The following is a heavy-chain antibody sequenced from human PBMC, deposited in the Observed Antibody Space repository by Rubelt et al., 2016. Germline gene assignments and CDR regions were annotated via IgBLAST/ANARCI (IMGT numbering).Heavy chain of an antibody. Sequence: QLQESGPGLVKPSETLSLTCSVPAGSITSSTDYWGWIRQPPGKGLEWIGSIHSGGLSYFNPSLENRASISVDTSENKFSLGLTSVPASDTAVYYCARLQWGYNWKYCESWGQGSLVTVSS. CDR1: AGSITSSTDY. V-gene: IGHV4-39*01. CDR3: ARLQWGYNWKYCES. D-gene: IGHD1-20*01. J-gene: IGHJ5*02. CDR2: IHSGGLS.